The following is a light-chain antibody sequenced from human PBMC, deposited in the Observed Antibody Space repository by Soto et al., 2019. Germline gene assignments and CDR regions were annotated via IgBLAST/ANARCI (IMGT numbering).Light chain of an antibody. V-gene: IGKV3-15*01. Sequence: EIVMTQSPATLSVSPGERATLSCRASQSVRSNLAWYQQKPGQAPRLLIYGASTRATGIPARFGGSGSGTEFTLTISSLQSEDFAVYYCQQYNNWPFTFGPGTKVEIK. CDR1: QSVRSN. CDR3: QQYNNWPFT. CDR2: GAS. J-gene: IGKJ3*01.